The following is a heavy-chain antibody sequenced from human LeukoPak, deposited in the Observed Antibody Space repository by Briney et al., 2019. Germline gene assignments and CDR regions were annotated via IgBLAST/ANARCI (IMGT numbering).Heavy chain of an antibody. CDR1: GGSISSYY. CDR3: ARVEGNCGGDCYVVDRYYFDY. V-gene: IGHV4-59*08. J-gene: IGHJ4*02. CDR2: IYYSGST. D-gene: IGHD2-21*02. Sequence: SETLSLTCTVSGGSISSYYWSWIRQPPGKGLEWIGYIYYSGSTYYNPSLKSRVTISVDTSKNQFSLKLSSVTAADTAVYYCARVEGNCGGDCYVVDRYYFDYWGRGTLVTVSS.